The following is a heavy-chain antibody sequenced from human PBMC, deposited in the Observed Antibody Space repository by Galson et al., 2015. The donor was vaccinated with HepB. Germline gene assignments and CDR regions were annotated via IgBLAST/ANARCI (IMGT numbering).Heavy chain of an antibody. Sequence: SVKVSCKVSGYTLTELSMHWVRQAPGKGLEWMGGFDPEDGETIYAQKFQGRVTMTEDTSTDTAYMELSSLRSEDTAVYYCAGAGTRVDWYFDLWGRGTLVTVSS. V-gene: IGHV1-24*01. J-gene: IGHJ2*01. CDR3: AGAGTRVDWYFDL. CDR2: FDPEDGET. D-gene: IGHD6-13*01. CDR1: GYTLTELS.